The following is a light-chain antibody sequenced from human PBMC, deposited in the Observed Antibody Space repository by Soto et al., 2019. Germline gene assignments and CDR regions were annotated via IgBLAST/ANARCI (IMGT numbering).Light chain of an antibody. CDR1: QSVSSN. J-gene: IGKJ1*01. Sequence: EIVMTQSPDTLSVSPVESAALSCTASQSVSSNLPWHQQKPGQAPRLLIYGASTRATGIPARFSGSGSGTEFTLTISSLQSEDFAVYYCQQYNNWPPWTFGQGTKLDIK. CDR3: QQYNNWPPWT. CDR2: GAS. V-gene: IGKV3-15*01.